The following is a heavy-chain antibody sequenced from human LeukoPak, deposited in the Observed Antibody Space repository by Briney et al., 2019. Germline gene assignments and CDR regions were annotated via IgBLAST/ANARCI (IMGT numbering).Heavy chain of an antibody. J-gene: IGHJ3*02. V-gene: IGHV4-34*01. CDR3: ARLTFEGAFDI. D-gene: IGHD3-16*01. CDR1: GGSFSGYY. Sequence: PSETLSLTCAVYGGSFSGYYWSWIRQPPGKGLEWIGEINHSGSTNYNPSLKSRVTISVDTSKNQFSLKLSSVTAADTAVYYCARLTFEGAFDIWGRGTMVTVSS. CDR2: INHSGST.